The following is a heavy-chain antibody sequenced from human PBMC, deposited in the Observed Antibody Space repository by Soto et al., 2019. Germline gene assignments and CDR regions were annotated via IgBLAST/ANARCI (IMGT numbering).Heavy chain of an antibody. CDR2: ITHAGDVQ. CDR1: GLTFSISW. J-gene: IGHJ3*02. V-gene: IGHV3-7*01. CDR3: ATANTPYAFDM. Sequence: VQLVESGGGLVQPGESLRLSCTASGLTFSISWMTWVRQAPGEGLEWVSNITHAGDVQHYADSVKERFTISRDNAKNSLFLQMSGLRVEDTAVYYCATANTPYAFDMWGQGTMVTVSS.